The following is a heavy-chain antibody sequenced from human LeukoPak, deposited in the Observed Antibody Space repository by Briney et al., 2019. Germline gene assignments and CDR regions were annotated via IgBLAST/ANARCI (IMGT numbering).Heavy chain of an antibody. CDR1: GFTFSSYA. V-gene: IGHV3-23*01. CDR2: ISGSGGST. Sequence: GGSLRLSCAASGFTFSSYAMSWVRQAPGKGLEWVSAISGSGGSTYYADSVKGRFTISRDNSKNTLYLQMNSLRAEDTAVYYCAKGNGYSSGWTTFDYWGQGTLVTVSS. D-gene: IGHD6-19*01. CDR3: AKGNGYSSGWTTFDY. J-gene: IGHJ4*02.